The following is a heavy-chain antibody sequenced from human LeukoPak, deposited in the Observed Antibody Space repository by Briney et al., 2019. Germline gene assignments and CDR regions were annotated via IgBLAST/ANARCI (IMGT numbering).Heavy chain of an antibody. CDR2: IWYDGSNE. CDR3: VRDRSAQFLDF. J-gene: IGHJ4*02. CDR1: GFIFRNHG. D-gene: IGHD1-26*01. Sequence: GGSLRLSCAASGFIFRNHGMHWVRQAPGKGLEWVAVIWYDGSNEYYADSVKGRFTISRDNSKNILYLEMNSLRDGDTAIYYCVRDRSAQFLDFWGQGILVTVPS. V-gene: IGHV3-33*01.